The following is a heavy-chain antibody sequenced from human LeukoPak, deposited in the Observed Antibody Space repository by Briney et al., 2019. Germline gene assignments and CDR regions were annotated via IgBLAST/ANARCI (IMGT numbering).Heavy chain of an antibody. CDR3: AIDGSYSSRFDY. J-gene: IGHJ4*02. D-gene: IGHD3-10*01. CDR1: GFTFSSYS. Sequence: PGGSLRLSCAASGFTFSSYSMSWVRQAPGKGLEWVSSISSSSSYIYYADSVKGRFTISRDNAKNSLYLQMNSLRAEDTAVYYCAIDGSYSSRFDYWGQGTLVTVSS. CDR2: ISSSSSYI. V-gene: IGHV3-21*01.